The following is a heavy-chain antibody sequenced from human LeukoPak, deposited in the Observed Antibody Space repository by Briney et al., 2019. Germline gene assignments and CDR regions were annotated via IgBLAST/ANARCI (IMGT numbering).Heavy chain of an antibody. J-gene: IGHJ6*03. D-gene: IGHD5-18*01. V-gene: IGHV4-59*01. Sequence: SETLSLTCTVSGGSISSYYWSWIRQPPGKGLEWIGYIYYSGSTNYNPSLKSRVTISVDTSKNQFSLKLSSVTAADAAVYYCARTTEGGYTYDYFYYYYMDVWGKGTTVTISS. CDR2: IYYSGST. CDR3: ARTTEGGYTYDYFYYYYMDV. CDR1: GGSISSYY.